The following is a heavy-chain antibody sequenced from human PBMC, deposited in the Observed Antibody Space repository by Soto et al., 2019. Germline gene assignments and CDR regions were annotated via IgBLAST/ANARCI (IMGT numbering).Heavy chain of an antibody. V-gene: IGHV4-38-2*02. CDR3: AISSGWYYYYGMDV. D-gene: IGHD6-19*01. CDR2: IYHSGST. Sequence: SETLSLTCTVSGYSISSGYYWGWIRQPPGKGLEWIGSIYHSGSTYYNPSLKSRVTISVDTSKNRFSLKLSSVTAADTAVYYCAISSGWYYYYGMDVWGQGTTVTVSS. CDR1: GYSISSGYY. J-gene: IGHJ6*02.